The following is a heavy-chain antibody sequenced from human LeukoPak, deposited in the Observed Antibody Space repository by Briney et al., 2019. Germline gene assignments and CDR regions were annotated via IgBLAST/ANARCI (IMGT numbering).Heavy chain of an antibody. CDR1: GGSISSTTFY. D-gene: IGHD3-16*01. J-gene: IGHJ4*02. V-gene: IGHV4-39*07. Sequence: SETLSLTCTVSGGSISSTTFYWAWIRQPPGKGLEWIGSIYKTGSTNYNPSLKSRVTISVDTSKNQFSLQLTSVTAADTAVYYCARPLHSGLGELSLYGWGQGNLVTVSS. CDR2: IYKTGST. CDR3: ARPLHSGLGELSLYG.